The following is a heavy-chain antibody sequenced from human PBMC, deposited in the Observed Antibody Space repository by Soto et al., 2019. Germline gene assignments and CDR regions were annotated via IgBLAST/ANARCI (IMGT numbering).Heavy chain of an antibody. D-gene: IGHD3-16*02. CDR3: VRGRGGVVAEWFDP. V-gene: IGHV4-59*11. CDR2: IYYSGSP. Sequence: SETLSLTCTVASGSMSVHYWGWIRHPPGRGLEWIGYIYYSGSPYYNSSLESRVAISVDTSKNEVSLRLSPVTAADTAVYYCVRGRGGVVAEWFDPWGQGIMVTVSS. J-gene: IGHJ5*02. CDR1: SGSMSVHY.